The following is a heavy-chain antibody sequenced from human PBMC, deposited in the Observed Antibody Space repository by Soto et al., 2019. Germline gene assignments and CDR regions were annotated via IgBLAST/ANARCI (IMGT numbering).Heavy chain of an antibody. CDR1: GGSISSGGYY. CDR2: IYYSGST. J-gene: IGHJ4*02. Sequence: LSLTCTVSGGSISSGGYYWSWIRQHPGKGLEWIGYIYYSGSTYYNPSLKSRVTISVDTSKNQFSLKLSSVTAADTAVYYCARDRDSNFHSFDYWGQGTLVTVS. CDR3: ARDRDSNFHSFDY. D-gene: IGHD4-4*01. V-gene: IGHV4-31*03.